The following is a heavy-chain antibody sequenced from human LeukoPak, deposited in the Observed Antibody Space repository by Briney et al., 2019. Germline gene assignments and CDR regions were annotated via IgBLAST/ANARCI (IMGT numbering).Heavy chain of an antibody. Sequence: SVKVSCKASGGTFSSYAISWVRQAPGQGLEWMGGIIPIFGTANYAQKFQGRVTITADESTSTAYMELSSLRSEDTAVDYGARAGPEPKRRLCDYWGQGTLVTVSS. D-gene: IGHD1-14*01. J-gene: IGHJ4*02. CDR1: GGTFSSYA. CDR3: ARAGPEPKRRLCDY. V-gene: IGHV1-69*13. CDR2: IIPIFGTA.